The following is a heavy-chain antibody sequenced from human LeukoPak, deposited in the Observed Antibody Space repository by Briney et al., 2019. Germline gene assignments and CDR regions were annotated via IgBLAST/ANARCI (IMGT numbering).Heavy chain of an antibody. CDR2: IHYSGST. Sequence: SETLSLTCTVSGGSINNHFGNWIRQPPRKGLEWGGNIHYSGSTNYNPSLKSRVTISVDTSKNQFSLKLSSVTAADPAVYYCATASGSYSRGAFDIWGQGTMVTVSS. J-gene: IGHJ3*02. CDR1: GGSINNHF. CDR3: ATASGSYSRGAFDI. D-gene: IGHD1-26*01. V-gene: IGHV4-59*11.